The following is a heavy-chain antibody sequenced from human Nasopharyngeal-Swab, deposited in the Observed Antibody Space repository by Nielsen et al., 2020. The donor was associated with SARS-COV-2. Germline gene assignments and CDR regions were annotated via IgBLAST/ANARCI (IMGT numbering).Heavy chain of an antibody. CDR2: IIPIFGTA. CDR3: ARDSGIVVRLSYYYYMDV. Sequence: SVKVSCKASGCTFSSYAISWVRQAPGQGLEWMGGIIPIFGTANYAQKFQGRVTITADESTSTAYMELSSLRSEDTAVYYCARDSGIVVRLSYYYYMDVWGKGTTVTVSS. D-gene: IGHD6-6*01. J-gene: IGHJ6*03. CDR1: GCTFSSYA. V-gene: IGHV1-69*13.